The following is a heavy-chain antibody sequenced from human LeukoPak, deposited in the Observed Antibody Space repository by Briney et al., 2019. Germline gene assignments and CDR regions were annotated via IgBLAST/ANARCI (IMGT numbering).Heavy chain of an antibody. Sequence: GGSLRLSCAASGFTFSSYGMHWVRQAPGKGLEWVAVISYDGSNKYYADSVKGRFTISRDNSKNTLYLQMNSLRAEDTAVYYCAKDARYSGSYYNLRDYYYMDVWGKGTTVTVSS. CDR3: AKDARYSGSYYNLRDYYYMDV. V-gene: IGHV3-30*18. CDR1: GFTFSSYG. CDR2: ISYDGSNK. J-gene: IGHJ6*03. D-gene: IGHD3-10*01.